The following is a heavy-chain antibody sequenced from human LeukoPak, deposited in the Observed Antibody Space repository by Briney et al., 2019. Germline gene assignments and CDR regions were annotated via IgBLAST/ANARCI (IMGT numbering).Heavy chain of an antibody. V-gene: IGHV3-49*04. CDR2: IRSKSYGWTT. CDR3: SRASREGGIAAV. CDR1: GFTFGDYA. D-gene: IGHD6-13*01. J-gene: IGHJ4*02. Sequence: GRSLRLSCTASGFTFGDYAMSWVRQAPGRGLEGVGFIRSKSYGWTTEYAASVKGRFTFSRDDSKSVAYLEMNSLKTEDTAVYYCSRASREGGIAAVWGQGTLVTVSS.